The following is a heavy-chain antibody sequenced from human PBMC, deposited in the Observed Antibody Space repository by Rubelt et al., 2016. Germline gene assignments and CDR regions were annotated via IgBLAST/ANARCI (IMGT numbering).Heavy chain of an antibody. Sequence: EVQLVESGGGLVKPGESLRLSCAASGITVSNNYMTWVRQAPGRGLEWVSVIYSGGSTYYADSVKGRFTISRDDSKNTVDLQMNSLRAGDTAVYYCARGGGDFDYWGQGTLVTVSS. CDR2: IYSGGST. CDR3: ARGGGDFDY. J-gene: IGHJ4*02. V-gene: IGHV3-53*01. CDR1: GITVSNNY. D-gene: IGHD3-16*01.